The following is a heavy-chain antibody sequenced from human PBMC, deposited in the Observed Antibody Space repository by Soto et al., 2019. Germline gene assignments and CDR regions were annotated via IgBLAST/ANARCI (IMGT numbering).Heavy chain of an antibody. D-gene: IGHD3-22*01. V-gene: IGHV3-30*18. CDR3: AKKGLYDSSGYYDDAFDI. CDR1: GFTFSSYG. Sequence: GGSLRLSCAASGFTFSSYGMHWVRQAPGKGLEWVAVISYDGSNKYYADSVKGRVTISRDNSKNTLYLQMNSLRAEDTAVYYCAKKGLYDSSGYYDDAFDIWGQGTMVTVSS. CDR2: ISYDGSNK. J-gene: IGHJ3*02.